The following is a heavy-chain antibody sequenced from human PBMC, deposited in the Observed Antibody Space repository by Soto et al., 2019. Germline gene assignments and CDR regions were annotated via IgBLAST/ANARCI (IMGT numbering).Heavy chain of an antibody. V-gene: IGHV3-23*01. CDR2: ISGSGGST. D-gene: IGHD3-22*01. J-gene: IGHJ6*02. Sequence: PGWSLRLACASSVFTFISYAMSWVRQAPGKGLEWVSAISGSGGSTYYADSVKGRFTISRDNSKNTLYLQMNSLRAEDTAVYYCAKDSGYSDGTDVWGQGTTVTVSS. CDR1: VFTFISYA. CDR3: AKDSGYSDGTDV.